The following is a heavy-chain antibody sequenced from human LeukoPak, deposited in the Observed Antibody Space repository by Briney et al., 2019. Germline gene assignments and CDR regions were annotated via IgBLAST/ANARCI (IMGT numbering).Heavy chain of an antibody. CDR2: INSDGSST. J-gene: IGHJ5*02. CDR1: GLTFSSYW. V-gene: IGHV3-74*01. CDR3: ARGCSGGRCYSGGWFDP. Sequence: GGSLRLSCAASGLTFSSYWMHWVRQAPGKGLVWVSRINSDGSSTTYADSVKGRFTISRDNAKNTLYLQMNSLRVDDTAVYYCARGCSGGRCYSGGWFDPWGQGTLVTVSS. D-gene: IGHD2-15*01.